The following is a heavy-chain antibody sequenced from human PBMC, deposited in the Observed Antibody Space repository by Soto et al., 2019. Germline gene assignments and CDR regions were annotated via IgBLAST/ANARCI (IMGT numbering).Heavy chain of an antibody. J-gene: IGHJ4*02. CDR1: GGSISSSSYY. CDR3: ARQSRGDYDSSGYPGGY. Sequence: QLQLQESGPGLVKPSETLSLTCTVSGGSISSSSYYWGWICQPPGKGLEWIGSIYYSGSTYYNPSLKSRVPISGDPSKDQFSLKRSSVTPADTAVYYCARQSRGDYDSSGYPGGYWGQGTLVTVSS. CDR2: IYYSGST. V-gene: IGHV4-39*01. D-gene: IGHD3-22*01.